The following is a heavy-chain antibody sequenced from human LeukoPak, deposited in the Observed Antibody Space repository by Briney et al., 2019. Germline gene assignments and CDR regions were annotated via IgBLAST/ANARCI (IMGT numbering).Heavy chain of an antibody. CDR2: ISSSGSTI. Sequence: PGGSLRLSCAASGFTFSSYEMNWVRQAPGKGLEWVSYISSSGSTIYYADSVKGRFTISRDNAKNSLYLQMNSLRAEDTAVYYCARDSEWLAFDYWGQGTLVTVSS. D-gene: IGHD6-19*01. V-gene: IGHV3-48*03. CDR1: GFTFSSYE. J-gene: IGHJ4*02. CDR3: ARDSEWLAFDY.